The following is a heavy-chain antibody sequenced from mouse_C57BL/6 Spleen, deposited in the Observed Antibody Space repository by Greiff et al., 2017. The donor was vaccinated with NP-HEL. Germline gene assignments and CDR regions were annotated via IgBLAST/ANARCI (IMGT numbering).Heavy chain of an antibody. D-gene: IGHD3-2*02. CDR1: GYTFTDYN. Sequence: EVQLQQSGPELVKPGASVKMSCKASGYTFTDYNMHWVKQSHGKSLEWIGYINPNNGGTSYNQKFKGKATLTVNKSSSTAYMELRSLTSEDSAVYYCARQAVIRNYFDYWGQGTTLTVSS. CDR2: INPNNGGT. V-gene: IGHV1-22*01. CDR3: ARQAVIRNYFDY. J-gene: IGHJ2*01.